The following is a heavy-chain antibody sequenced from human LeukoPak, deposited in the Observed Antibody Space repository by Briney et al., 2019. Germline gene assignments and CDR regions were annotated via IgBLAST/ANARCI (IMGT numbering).Heavy chain of an antibody. D-gene: IGHD6-13*01. Sequence: SETLSLTCTVSDGSISSSSYYWGWIRQPPGKGLEWIGSIYHSGSIYYNPSLKSRVTISVDTSKNQFSLKLSSVTAADTAVYYCARRKSSRTYYMDVWGKGTTVTVSS. CDR3: ARRKSSRTYYMDV. J-gene: IGHJ6*03. CDR2: IYHSGSI. CDR1: DGSISSSSYY. V-gene: IGHV4-39*07.